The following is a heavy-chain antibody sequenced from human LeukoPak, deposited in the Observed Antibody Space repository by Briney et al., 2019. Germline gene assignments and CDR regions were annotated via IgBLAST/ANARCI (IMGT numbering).Heavy chain of an antibody. V-gene: IGHV3-23*01. CDR2: ISGSGGKT. CDR3: AKGGRIAAAAIDP. Sequence: GGSLRLSCAASGFTFSSYAMSWVRQAPGKGLEWVSAISGSGGKTYYADSVKGRFTISRDNSKNSLYLQMNSLRAEDTALYYCAKGGRIAAAAIDPWGQGTLVTVSS. J-gene: IGHJ5*02. CDR1: GFTFSSYA. D-gene: IGHD6-13*01.